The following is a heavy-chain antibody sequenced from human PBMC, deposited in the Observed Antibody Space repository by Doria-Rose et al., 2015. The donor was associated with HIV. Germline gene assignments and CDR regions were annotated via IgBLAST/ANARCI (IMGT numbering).Heavy chain of an antibody. V-gene: IGHV2-26*01. CDR3: ARIKSSRWYHKYYFDF. CDR1: GVSLSSPRMG. D-gene: IGHD6-13*01. J-gene: IGHJ4*02. CDR2: IFSDDER. Sequence: QITLKESGPVLVKPTETLTLTCTVSGVSLSSPRMGVSWIRQPPGKALEWLATIFSDDERSYKTSLKSRLTISRGTSKSQVVLTMTDMDPVDTATYYCARIKSSRWYHKYYFDFWGQGTLVIVSA.